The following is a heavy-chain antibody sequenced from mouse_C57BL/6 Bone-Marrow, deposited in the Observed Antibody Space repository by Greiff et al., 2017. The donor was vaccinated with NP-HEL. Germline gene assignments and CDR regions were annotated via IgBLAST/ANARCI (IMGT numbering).Heavy chain of an antibody. J-gene: IGHJ4*01. V-gene: IGHV5-12*01. CDR3: ARHDSYSNSYYAMDY. CDR1: GFTFSDYY. D-gene: IGHD2-5*01. CDR2: ISNGGGST. Sequence: DVMLVESGGGLVQPGGSLKLSCAASGFTFSDYYMYWVRQTPEKRLEWVAYISNGGGSTYYPDTVKGRFTISRDNAKNTLYLQMSRLKSEDTAMYYCARHDSYSNSYYAMDYWGQGTSVTVSS.